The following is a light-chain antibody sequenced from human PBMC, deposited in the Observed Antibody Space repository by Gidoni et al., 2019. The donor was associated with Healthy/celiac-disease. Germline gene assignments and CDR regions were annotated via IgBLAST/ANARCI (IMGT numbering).Light chain of an antibody. J-gene: IGKJ5*01. CDR3: QQRSNWHPPIT. CDR1: QGVSSY. V-gene: IGKV3D-11*01. Sequence: EIVLTQSPATLSLSPGERAPLSCRASQGVSSYLAWYQQKPGQAPRLLIYDASNRATGIPARFSGSGPGTDFTLTISSLEPEDFAVYYCQQRSNWHPPITFGQGTRLEIK. CDR2: DAS.